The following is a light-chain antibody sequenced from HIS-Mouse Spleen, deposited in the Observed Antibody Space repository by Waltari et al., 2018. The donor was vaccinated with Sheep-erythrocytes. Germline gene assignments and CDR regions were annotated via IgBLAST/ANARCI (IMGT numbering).Light chain of an antibody. V-gene: IGLV2-23*01. CDR1: SSDVGSYNL. Sequence: QSALTQPASVSGSPGQSITISCTGTSSDVGSYNLVSWYQQHPGKAPKLMIYEGSKRLSGVSNRFSGSQSGNTASLTISGLQADDEADYYCCSYAGSSTPWVFGGGTKLTVL. CDR3: CSYAGSSTPWV. CDR2: EGS. J-gene: IGLJ3*02.